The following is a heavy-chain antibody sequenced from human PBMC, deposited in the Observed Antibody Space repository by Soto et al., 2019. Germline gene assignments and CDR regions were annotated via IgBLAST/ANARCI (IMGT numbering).Heavy chain of an antibody. D-gene: IGHD4-17*01. CDR1: GDSVSTNIAA. CDR3: ARARGDYVIPDWYYGMDV. Sequence: SQTLSLTCAISGDSVSTNIAAWSWIRQSPSRGLEWLGRTLYRSSKWYNEYAVSVKSRMTINPDTSTNQFSLQLNSVTPEATAVYYGARARGDYVIPDWYYGMDVWGKGTTVT. CDR2: TLYRSSKWYN. V-gene: IGHV6-1*01. J-gene: IGHJ6*04.